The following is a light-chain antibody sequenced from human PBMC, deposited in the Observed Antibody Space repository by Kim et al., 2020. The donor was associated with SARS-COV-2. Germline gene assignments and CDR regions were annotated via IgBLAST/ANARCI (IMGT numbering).Light chain of an antibody. V-gene: IGLV2-14*01. CDR2: DVS. Sequence: QSALTQPASVSGSPGKSHTNSCTGTSSDVGGYNYVSWYQQNPGKAAKLMIYDVSKRPSRVYNHFSCSKSDNTASLTISGLEAEDEADYYCSSYTSSSTSVVFGGGTRLTVL. CDR3: SSYTSSSTSVV. J-gene: IGLJ2*01. CDR1: SSDVGGYNY.